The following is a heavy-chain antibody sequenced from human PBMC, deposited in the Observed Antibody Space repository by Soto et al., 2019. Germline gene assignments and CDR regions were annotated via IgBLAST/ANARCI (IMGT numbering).Heavy chain of an antibody. D-gene: IGHD6-19*01. CDR3: ARREIAVAGTHYYGMDV. V-gene: IGHV5-10-1*01. CDR1: GYSFTSYW. J-gene: IGHJ6*02. Sequence: GESLKISYKGSGYSFTSYWISWVRQMPGKGLEWMGRIDPSDSYTNYSPSFQGHVTISADKSISTAYLQWSSLKASDTAMYYCARREIAVAGTHYYGMDVWGQGTTVTVSS. CDR2: IDPSDSYT.